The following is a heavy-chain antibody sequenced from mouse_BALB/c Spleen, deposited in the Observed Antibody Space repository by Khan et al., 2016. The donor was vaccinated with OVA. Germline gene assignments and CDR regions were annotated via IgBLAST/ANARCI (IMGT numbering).Heavy chain of an antibody. D-gene: IGHD2-13*01. CDR2: IDPENGTT. CDR1: GFNIKDYY. J-gene: IGHJ3*01. V-gene: IGHV14-1*02. Sequence: VQLKQSGAELVRPGALVKLSCKASGFNIKDYYMLWVKQRPEQGLEWIGWIDPENGTTIYDPKFQAKAFRTADTSSNLAFLPLNSLTSEDTAVYYFARRGYGDYWFAYWGQGTLVTVSA. CDR3: ARRGYGDYWFAY.